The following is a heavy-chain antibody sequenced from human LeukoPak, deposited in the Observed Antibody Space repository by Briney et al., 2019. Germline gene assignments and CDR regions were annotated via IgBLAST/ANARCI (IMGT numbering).Heavy chain of an antibody. D-gene: IGHD3-10*01. V-gene: IGHV1-18*01. CDR2: NSAYNGNT. Sequence: GGSVKVSCKASGYTFTSHGISWVRQAPGQGRAWMGWNSAYNGNTNYAQKLQGRVTMTTDTSTSTAYMELRGLRSDHSAGYYCARGYGFGELSWFDPWGQGTLVTVSS. CDR1: GYTFTSHG. CDR3: ARGYGFGELSWFDP. J-gene: IGHJ5*02.